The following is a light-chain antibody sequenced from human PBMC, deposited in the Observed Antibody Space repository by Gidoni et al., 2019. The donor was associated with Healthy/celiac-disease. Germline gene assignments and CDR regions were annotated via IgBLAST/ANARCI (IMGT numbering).Light chain of an antibody. J-gene: IGKJ1*01. CDR1: QSISTW. CDR3: QQYNSYSPKT. Sequence: DIQLTQYPSTLSASVGDRITITCRSSQSISTWLALYQQKPGKTPKPLIYKASSLESGVPSRFSGSGSETEFTLTISSLQPDDFATYYCQQYNSYSPKTFGQGTKVEIK. CDR2: KAS. V-gene: IGKV1-5*03.